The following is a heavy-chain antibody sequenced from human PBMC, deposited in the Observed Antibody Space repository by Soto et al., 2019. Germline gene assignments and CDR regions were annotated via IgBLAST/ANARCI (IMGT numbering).Heavy chain of an antibody. CDR1: GGSISSYY. J-gene: IGHJ6*02. D-gene: IGHD3-3*01. CDR2: IYYSGST. CDR3: ARDHLVWSGSYYYYGMDV. V-gene: IGHV4-59*01. Sequence: SETLSLTCTVSGGSISSYYWSWIRQPPGKGLEWIGYIYYSGSTNYNPSLESRVTISVDTSKNQFSLKLSSVTAADTAVYYCARDHLVWSGSYYYYGMDVWGQGTTVTVSS.